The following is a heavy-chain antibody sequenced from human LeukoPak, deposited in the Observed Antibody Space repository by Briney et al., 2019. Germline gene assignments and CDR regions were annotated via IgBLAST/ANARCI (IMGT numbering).Heavy chain of an antibody. V-gene: IGHV3-15*01. D-gene: IGHD2-2*01. CDR1: GFTVSSAW. Sequence: PGGSLRLSCAASGFTVSSAWMSWVRQAPGKGLEWVGSLKSNTDGGTTDYAAPVKGRFTISRDDLENTLYLQMNSLKTEDTGVYYCTTDLRDCSSTSCYGTGFDYWGQGTLVTVSS. CDR3: TTDLRDCSSTSCYGTGFDY. CDR2: LKSNTDGGTT. J-gene: IGHJ4*02.